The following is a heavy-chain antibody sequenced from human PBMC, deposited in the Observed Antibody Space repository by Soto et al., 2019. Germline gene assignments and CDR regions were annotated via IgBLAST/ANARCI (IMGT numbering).Heavy chain of an antibody. CDR3: AKGPPYSGSYWFAGLGQVDY. Sequence: GGSLRLSCAASGFTFSSYAMSWVRQAPGKGLEWVSAISGSGGSTYYADSVKGRFTISRDNSKNTLYLQMNSLRAEDTAVYYCAKGPPYSGSYWFAGLGQVDYWGQGTLVTVSS. CDR1: GFTFSSYA. J-gene: IGHJ4*02. CDR2: ISGSGGST. V-gene: IGHV3-23*01. D-gene: IGHD1-26*01.